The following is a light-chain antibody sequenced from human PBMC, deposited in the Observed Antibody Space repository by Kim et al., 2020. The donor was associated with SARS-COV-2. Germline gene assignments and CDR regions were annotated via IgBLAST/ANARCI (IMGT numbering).Light chain of an antibody. Sequence: EIMMTQSPATLSVSPGERATLSCRASQTINNRLVWYQHKPGQAPRLLIYDATTRATGVPARFVGSGSETDFTLTISSLQSEDFAVYYCQQSNDGPPLTFGQGTKVDIK. CDR3: QQSNDGPPLT. J-gene: IGKJ1*01. CDR2: DAT. CDR1: QTINNR. V-gene: IGKV3-15*01.